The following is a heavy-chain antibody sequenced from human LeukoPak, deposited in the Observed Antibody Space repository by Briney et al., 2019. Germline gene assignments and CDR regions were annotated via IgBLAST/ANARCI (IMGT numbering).Heavy chain of an antibody. D-gene: IGHD4-17*01. CDR3: ARGPCYDYGDYHHY. CDR1: GYTFTSYD. V-gene: IGHV1-8*01. Sequence: WASVKVSCKASGYTFTSYDINWVRQATGQGLEWMGWMNPNSGNTGYAQKFQGRVTMTRNTSISTAYMELSSLRSEDTAVYYCARGPCYDYGDYHHYWGQGTLVTVSS. CDR2: MNPNSGNT. J-gene: IGHJ4*02.